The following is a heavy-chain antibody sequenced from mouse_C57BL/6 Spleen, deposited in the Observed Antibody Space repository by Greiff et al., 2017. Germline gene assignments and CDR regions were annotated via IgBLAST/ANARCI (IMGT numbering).Heavy chain of an antibody. CDR1: GYTFTSYW. CDR2: IDPSDSYT. CDR3: ARNSNSYYYAMDY. D-gene: IGHD2-5*01. Sequence: QVQLQQPGAELVMPGASVKLSCKASGYTFTSYWMHWVKQRPGQGLEWIGEIDPSDSYTNYNQKFKGKSTLTVDKSSSTAYMQLSSLTSEDSAVYYCARNSNSYYYAMDYWGQGTSVTVSS. J-gene: IGHJ4*01. V-gene: IGHV1-69*01.